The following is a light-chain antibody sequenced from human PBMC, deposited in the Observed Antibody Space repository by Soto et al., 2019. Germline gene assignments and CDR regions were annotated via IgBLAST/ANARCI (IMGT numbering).Light chain of an antibody. Sequence: DIQMTQSPSSLSTSVGDRVTITCRASQSISTYLNWYHHKPGKAPKLLIYAASSLESGVPSRFSGSGSGTDFTLTISSLQPEDFATYYCQQTFFTPWTFGQGTKVEIK. CDR2: AAS. CDR1: QSISTY. CDR3: QQTFFTPWT. V-gene: IGKV1-39*01. J-gene: IGKJ1*01.